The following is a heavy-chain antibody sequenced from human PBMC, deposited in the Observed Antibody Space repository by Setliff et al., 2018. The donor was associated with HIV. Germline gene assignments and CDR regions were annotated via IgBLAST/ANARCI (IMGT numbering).Heavy chain of an antibody. J-gene: IGHJ6*03. V-gene: IGHV4-39*01. D-gene: IGHD3-16*02. Sequence: SSETLSLTCTVSGGSISGSYYYWGWIRQPPGKGLEWIGSIYYSGSTYYNPSLKSRVTISVDTSKNQFYLKASDTAMYYCARHRIVKAYYYYMDVWGKGTTVTVSS. CDR3: ARHRIVKAYYYYMDV. CDR1: GGSISGSYYY. CDR2: IYYSGST.